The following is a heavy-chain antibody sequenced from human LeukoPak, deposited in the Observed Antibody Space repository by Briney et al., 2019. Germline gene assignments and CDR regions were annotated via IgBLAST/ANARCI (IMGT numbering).Heavy chain of an antibody. CDR3: ARDSHYYDSSGYSKGGDY. Sequence: ASVKVSCKASGYTFTSYGISWVRQAPGQGLEWMGWISAYNGNTNYAQKLQGRVTMTTDTSTSTAYMELRSLRSDDTAVYYCARDSHYYDSSGYSKGGDYWGQGTLVTVSS. CDR1: GYTFTSYG. J-gene: IGHJ4*02. CDR2: ISAYNGNT. D-gene: IGHD3-22*01. V-gene: IGHV1-18*01.